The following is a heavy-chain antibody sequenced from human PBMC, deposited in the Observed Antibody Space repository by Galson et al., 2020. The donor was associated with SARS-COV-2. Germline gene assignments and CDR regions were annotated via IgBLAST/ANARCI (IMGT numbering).Heavy chain of an antibody. Sequence: GGSLRLSCAASGFTFNNAWMSWVRQAPGKGLEWVGRIKSKTDGGTTDYAAPVKGRFTISRDDSKNTLYLQMNSLRAEDTAVYYCAKEQWQLLYFIDYWGQGTLVTVSS. D-gene: IGHD1-26*01. CDR3: AKEQWQLLYFIDY. J-gene: IGHJ4*02. V-gene: IGHV3-15*01. CDR2: IKSKTDGGTT. CDR1: GFTFNNAW.